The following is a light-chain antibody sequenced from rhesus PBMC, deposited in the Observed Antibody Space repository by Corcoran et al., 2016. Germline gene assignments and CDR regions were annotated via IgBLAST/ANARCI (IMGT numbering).Light chain of an antibody. CDR3: QQYNQRRT. CDR2: HAS. Sequence: ETVVTQSPATLSLSPGERATLSCRASQSVGSNLAWYQQKPGQAPNLLIYHASIRATGIPDRFSGSRSEIEFTHTISSLAPEDVGAYYCQQYNQRRTFGPGTKVEIK. V-gene: IGKV3-42*02. J-gene: IGKJ1*01. CDR1: QSVGSN.